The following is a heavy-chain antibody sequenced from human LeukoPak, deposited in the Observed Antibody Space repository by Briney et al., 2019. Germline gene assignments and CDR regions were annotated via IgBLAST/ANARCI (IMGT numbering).Heavy chain of an antibody. CDR2: INHSGST. D-gene: IGHD3-10*01. Sequence: SETLSLTCAVYGGSFSGYYWSWIRQPPGKGLEWIGEINHSGSTNYNPSLKSRVTISVETSKNQFSLKLSSVTAADPAVYYCARGYYYGSGSPYNWFDPWGQGTLVTVSS. J-gene: IGHJ5*02. CDR1: GGSFSGYY. V-gene: IGHV4-34*01. CDR3: ARGYYYGSGSPYNWFDP.